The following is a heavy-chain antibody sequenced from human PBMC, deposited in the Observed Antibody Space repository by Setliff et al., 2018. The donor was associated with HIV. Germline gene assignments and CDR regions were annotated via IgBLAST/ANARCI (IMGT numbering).Heavy chain of an antibody. CDR1: GDSISSSSYY. D-gene: IGHD3-22*01. CDR3: ATNSDTSGYPPPPFDY. J-gene: IGHJ4*02. Sequence: SETLSLTCTVSGDSISSSSYYWGWIRQPPGKGLEWIGSISYSGSTYYNPSLKSRVTISVDTSKTQFSLKLSSVTAADTAVYYCATNSDTSGYPPPPFDYWGQGTLVTVSS. V-gene: IGHV4-39*01. CDR2: ISYSGST.